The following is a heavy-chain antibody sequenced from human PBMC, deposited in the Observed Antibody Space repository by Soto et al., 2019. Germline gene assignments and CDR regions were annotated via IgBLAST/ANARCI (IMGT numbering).Heavy chain of an antibody. J-gene: IGHJ4*02. CDR1: GGSISSGDYY. CDR3: ARGSLLRFLEWSFDY. CDR2: IYYSGST. Sequence: SETLSLTCTVSGGSISSGDYYWSWIRQPPGKGLEWIGYIYYSGSTYYNPSLKSRVTISVDTSKNQFSLKLSSVTAADTAVYYCARGSLLRFLEWSFDYWGQGTLVTVSS. D-gene: IGHD3-3*01. V-gene: IGHV4-30-4*01.